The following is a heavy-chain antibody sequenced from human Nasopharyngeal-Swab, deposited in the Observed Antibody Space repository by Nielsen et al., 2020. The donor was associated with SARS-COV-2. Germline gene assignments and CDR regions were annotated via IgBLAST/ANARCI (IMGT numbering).Heavy chain of an antibody. Sequence: WVRQAPGQGLEWMGIINPSGGSTSYAQKFQGRVTMTRGTSTSTVYMELSSLRSEDTAVYYCARDGSRDIVVVVAATTSCYFDYWGQGTLVTVSS. D-gene: IGHD2-15*01. J-gene: IGHJ4*02. V-gene: IGHV1-46*01. CDR2: INPSGGST. CDR3: ARDGSRDIVVVVAATTSCYFDY.